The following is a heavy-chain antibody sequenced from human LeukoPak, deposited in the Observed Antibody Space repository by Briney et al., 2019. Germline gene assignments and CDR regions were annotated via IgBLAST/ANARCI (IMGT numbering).Heavy chain of an antibody. CDR1: GGSFSGYY. D-gene: IGHD3-10*01. Sequence: PSETLSLTCAVYGGSFSGYYWGWLRQPPGKGLEWLGSIYHSGSTYYNPSLKSRVTISVDTSKNQFSLKLSSVTAADTAVYYCARDRSYYASGSYGGVFDYWGQGTLVIVSS. V-gene: IGHV4-38-2*02. CDR3: ARDRSYYASGSYGGVFDY. J-gene: IGHJ4*02. CDR2: IYHSGST.